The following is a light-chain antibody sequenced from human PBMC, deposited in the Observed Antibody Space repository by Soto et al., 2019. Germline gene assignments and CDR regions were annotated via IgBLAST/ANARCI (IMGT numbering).Light chain of an antibody. Sequence: QYVLTHPRSASWSPGQLVTISCTGPSSDIGDYNFISWYQHSPGEAPRLLIYEVNNRPSGASKRFSGSKAGNTASLTISGLLDDDEADYFCASSSSGTTIVFGSGTKVTVL. CDR2: EVN. J-gene: IGLJ1*01. V-gene: IGLV2-14*01. CDR1: SSDIGDYNF. CDR3: ASSSSGTTIV.